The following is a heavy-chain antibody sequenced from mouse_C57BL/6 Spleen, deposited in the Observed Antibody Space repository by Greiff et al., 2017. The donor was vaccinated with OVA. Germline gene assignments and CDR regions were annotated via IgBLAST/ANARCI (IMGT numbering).Heavy chain of an antibody. Sequence: EVHLVESGGGLVQPKGSLKLSCAASGFSFNTYAMNWVRQAPGKGLEWVARIRSKSNNYATYYADSVKDRFTISRDDSESMLYLQMNNLKTEDTAMYYCVRHGSLYYGSSYRYFDVWGTGTTVTVSS. V-gene: IGHV10-1*01. CDR1: GFSFNTYA. J-gene: IGHJ1*03. CDR2: IRSKSNNYAT. CDR3: VRHGSLYYGSSYRYFDV. D-gene: IGHD1-1*01.